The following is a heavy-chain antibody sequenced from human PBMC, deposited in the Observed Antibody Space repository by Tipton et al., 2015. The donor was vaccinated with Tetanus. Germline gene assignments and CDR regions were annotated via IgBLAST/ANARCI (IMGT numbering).Heavy chain of an antibody. Sequence: TLSLTCAVYGGSFSGYYWSWIRQPPGKGLEWIGEINHSGSTNYNPSLKRRVTISVDTSNNQFSLKLSSVTAADTAVYYCARGFGTTAWSYYYDYGMDVWGQGTTVTVSS. CDR3: ARGFGTTAWSYYYDYGMDV. CDR2: INHSGST. V-gene: IGHV4-34*01. J-gene: IGHJ6*02. CDR1: GGSFSGYY. D-gene: IGHD1-7*01.